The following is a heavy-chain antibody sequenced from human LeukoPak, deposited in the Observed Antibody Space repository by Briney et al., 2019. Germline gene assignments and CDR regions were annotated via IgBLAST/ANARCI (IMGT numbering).Heavy chain of an antibody. J-gene: IGHJ4*02. D-gene: IGHD3-10*01. CDR3: ARDFSWGVDY. V-gene: IGHV1-2*02. CDR1: GYTFTAYY. Sequence: EASVKVSCKASGYTFTAYYIHWVRQAPGQGLEWMGLINPNSGGTNYAQKFQGRVTMTRDTSISTAYMELSKLTSDDTAVYYCARDFSWGVDYWGQGTLVTVSS. CDR2: INPNSGGT.